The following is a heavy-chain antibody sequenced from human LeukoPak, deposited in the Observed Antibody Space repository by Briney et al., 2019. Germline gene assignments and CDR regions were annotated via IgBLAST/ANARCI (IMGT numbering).Heavy chain of an antibody. D-gene: IGHD5/OR15-5a*01. V-gene: IGHV3-64*01. CDR2: ISSNGGST. J-gene: IGHJ6*03. CDR1: GFTFSSYA. Sequence: GGSLRLSCAASGFTFSSYAMHWVRQAPGKGLEYVSAISSNGGSTYYAISVKGRFTISRDNSKNTVYLQMGSLRAEDMAVYYCARAVSYYYYYMDVWGKGTTVTVSS. CDR3: ARAVSYYYYYMDV.